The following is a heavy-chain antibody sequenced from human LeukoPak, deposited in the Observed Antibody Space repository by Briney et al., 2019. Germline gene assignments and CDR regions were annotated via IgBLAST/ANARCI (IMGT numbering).Heavy chain of an antibody. CDR3: ARQSYYDSSGYSPLSAFDI. CDR2: IYPGDSDT. V-gene: IGHV5-51*01. D-gene: IGHD3-22*01. CDR1: GSCFTSYW. J-gene: IGHJ3*02. Sequence: GVFLKISCSGSGSCFTSYWIGWVRQMAGKGLEWMGIIYPGDSDTRYRPSLQGQVTISADKSISTAYLQWSSVKALDTAMYYCARQSYYDSSGYSPLSAFDIWGQGTMVTVSS.